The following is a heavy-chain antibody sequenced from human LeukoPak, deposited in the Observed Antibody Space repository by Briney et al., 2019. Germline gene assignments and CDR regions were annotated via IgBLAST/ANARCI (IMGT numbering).Heavy chain of an antibody. CDR1: GFTFSSYA. J-gene: IGHJ4*02. V-gene: IGHV3-30*04. CDR2: ISYDGSNK. Sequence: PGRSLRLSCAASGFTFSSYAMHWVRQAPGKGPEWVAVISYDGSNKYYADSVKGRFTISRDNSKNTLYLQMNSLRAEDTAVYYCAREHGDYGNYWGQGTLVTVSS. D-gene: IGHD4-17*01. CDR3: AREHGDYGNY.